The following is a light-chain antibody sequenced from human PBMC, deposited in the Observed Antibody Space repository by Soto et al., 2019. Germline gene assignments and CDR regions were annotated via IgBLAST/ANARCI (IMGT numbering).Light chain of an antibody. Sequence: EIVMTQSPATLSVSPGERATLSCRASQSVSSNLAWYQQKPGQAPRLLIYGASTRATGIPARFSGSGSGTEITLTISSLQSEDFAVYYCQQYNNWPLLFGGGTKVEIK. CDR2: GAS. CDR3: QQYNNWPLL. J-gene: IGKJ4*01. V-gene: IGKV3-15*01. CDR1: QSVSSN.